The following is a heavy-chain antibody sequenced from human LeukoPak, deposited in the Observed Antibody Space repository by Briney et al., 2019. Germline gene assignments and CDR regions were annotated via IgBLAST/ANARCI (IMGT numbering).Heavy chain of an antibody. V-gene: IGHV1-2*04. CDR2: INPNSGST. Sequence: GGSVKVSCKASGYTFTGYYMHWVRQAPGQGLEWMGWINPNSGSTNYAQKFQGWVTMTRDTSISTAYMELSRLRSDDTAVYYCARDYCSSTSGLFDYWGQGTLVTVSS. CDR3: ARDYCSSTSGLFDY. CDR1: GYTFTGYY. J-gene: IGHJ4*02. D-gene: IGHD2-2*01.